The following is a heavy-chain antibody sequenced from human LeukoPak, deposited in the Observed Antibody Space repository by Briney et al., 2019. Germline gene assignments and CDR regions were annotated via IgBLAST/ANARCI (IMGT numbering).Heavy chain of an antibody. CDR2: IKSKTDGGTT. V-gene: IGHV3-15*01. D-gene: IGHD3-10*01. CDR1: GFTFSSSW. J-gene: IGHJ6*03. CDR3: TTHGGTMARGVIINYMDV. Sequence: GGSLRLSCAASGFTFSSSWMSWVRQDPGKGLEWVGRIKSKTDGGTTDYAAPVKGRFTISRDDSKNTLYLQVNSLKTEDTAVYYCTTHGGTMARGVIINYMDVWGKGTTVTVSS.